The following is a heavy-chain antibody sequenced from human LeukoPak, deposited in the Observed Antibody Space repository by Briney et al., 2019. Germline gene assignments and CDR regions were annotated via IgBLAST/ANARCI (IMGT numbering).Heavy chain of an antibody. CDR1: GFTFSSYG. V-gene: IGHV3-30*02. D-gene: IGHD2-2*01. CDR3: ARLPAYCSSTSCYYDY. Sequence: GGSLRLSCAASGFTFSSYGMHWVRQAPGKGLEWVAFIRYDGSNKYYADSVKGRFTISRDDSKNTLYLQMNSLRAEDTAVYYCARLPAYCSSTSCYYDYWGQGTLVTVSS. CDR2: IRYDGSNK. J-gene: IGHJ4*02.